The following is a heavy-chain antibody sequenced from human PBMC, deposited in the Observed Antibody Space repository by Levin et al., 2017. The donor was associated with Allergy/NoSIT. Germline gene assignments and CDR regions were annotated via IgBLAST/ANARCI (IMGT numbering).Heavy chain of an antibody. CDR1: GGSFSGYY. V-gene: IGHV4-34*01. CDR2: INHSGST. CDR3: ARVRLPNPGSDY. D-gene: IGHD1-14*01. Sequence: PSETLSLTCAVYGGSFSGYYWSWIRQPPGKGLEWIGEINHSGSTNYNPSLKSRVTISVDTSKNQFSLKLSSVTAADTAVYYCARVRLPNPGSDYWGQGTLVTVSS. J-gene: IGHJ4*02.